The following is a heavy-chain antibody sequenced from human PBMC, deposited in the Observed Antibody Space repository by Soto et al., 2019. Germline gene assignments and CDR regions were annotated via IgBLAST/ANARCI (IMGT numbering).Heavy chain of an antibody. CDR2: IIPIFGTA. D-gene: IGHD2-2*01. CDR3: ASYIVLVPAAISPFDY. Sequence: QVQLVQSGAEVKKPGSSVKVSCKASGGTFSSYAISWVRQAPGQGLEWMGGIIPIFGTANYAQKFQGRVTITADDSTSTAYMELSSLRSEDTAVYYCASYIVLVPAAISPFDYWGQGTLVTVSS. V-gene: IGHV1-69*12. CDR1: GGTFSSYA. J-gene: IGHJ4*02.